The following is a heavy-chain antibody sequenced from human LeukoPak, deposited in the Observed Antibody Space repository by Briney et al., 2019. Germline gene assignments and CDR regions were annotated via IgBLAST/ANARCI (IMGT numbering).Heavy chain of an antibody. CDR3: AERDYSDSNSYSPLFDS. J-gene: IGHJ4*02. CDR1: GFTVSSNY. D-gene: IGHD3-22*01. Sequence: PGGSLRLSCAASGFTVSSNYMSWVRQAPGKGLEWVSIIYSGGSTYYTDSVKGRFTISRDNSKSTLFLQMNSLRDEDTAVYYCAERDYSDSNSYSPLFDSWGQGTLVTVSS. V-gene: IGHV3-53*01. CDR2: IYSGGST.